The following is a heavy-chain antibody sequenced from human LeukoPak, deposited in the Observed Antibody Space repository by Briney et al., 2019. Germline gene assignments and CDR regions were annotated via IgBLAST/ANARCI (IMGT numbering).Heavy chain of an antibody. Sequence: SETLSLTCDVSGYSMRGGYFWGWIRQPPGMGLEWIGSTAHRGNTYYNPSLKGRVSISTDGSKNQFSLSLTSVTAADTATYYCTRVTRNSGWFFDYWGPGTLATVYS. J-gene: IGHJ4*02. CDR1: GYSMRGGYF. CDR2: TAHRGNT. D-gene: IGHD6-19*01. CDR3: TRVTRNSGWFFDY. V-gene: IGHV4-38-2*01.